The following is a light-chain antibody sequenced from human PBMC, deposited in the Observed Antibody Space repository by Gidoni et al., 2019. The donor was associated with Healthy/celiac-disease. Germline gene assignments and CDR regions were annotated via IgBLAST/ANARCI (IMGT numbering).Light chain of an antibody. CDR3: QQFNSSPPT. V-gene: IGKV1-13*02. J-gene: IGKJ2*01. CDR1: LAISSA. CDR2: DAS. Sequence: AIHLTQSPSSLSASVGDRVTITCRASLAISSALGWYQQKPGKAPKLLIYDASSLESGVPSRFSGSGAGREFTLTISSMQPEDFATYYCQQFNSSPPTFGQGTKLEIK.